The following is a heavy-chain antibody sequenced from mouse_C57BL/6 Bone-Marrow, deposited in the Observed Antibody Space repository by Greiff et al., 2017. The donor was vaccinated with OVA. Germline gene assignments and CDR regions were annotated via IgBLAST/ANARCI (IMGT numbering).Heavy chain of an antibody. CDR3: ARIHYYGSSPDY. Sequence: LQQPGAELVKPGASVKMSCKASGYTFTSYWITWVKQRPGQGLEWIGDIYPGSGSTNYNEKFKSKATLTVDTSSSTAYMQLSSLTSEDSAVYYCARIHYYGSSPDYWGQGTTLTVSS. CDR2: IYPGSGST. D-gene: IGHD1-1*01. V-gene: IGHV1-55*01. CDR1: GYTFTSYW. J-gene: IGHJ2*01.